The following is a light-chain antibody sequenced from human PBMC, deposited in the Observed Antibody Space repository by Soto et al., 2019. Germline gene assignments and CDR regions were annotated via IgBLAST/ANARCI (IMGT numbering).Light chain of an antibody. V-gene: IGKV3-15*01. CDR1: QSVGNN. J-gene: IGKJ2*01. Sequence: EIVITQSPATLSVSPGERATLSCRASQSVGNNLAWYQQQPGQAPRLLIYGASNTATGIPARFSGTGSGTEFTLTISSLQSEDFAVYYCQQYNKWPYTFGQGTKVDIK. CDR2: GAS. CDR3: QQYNKWPYT.